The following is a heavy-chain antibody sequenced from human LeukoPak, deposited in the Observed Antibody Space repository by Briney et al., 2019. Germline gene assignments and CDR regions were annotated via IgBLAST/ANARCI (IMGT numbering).Heavy chain of an antibody. CDR3: ARESENYDRSGYFDY. CDR1: SNSISIYH. CDR2: IYHRGSA. Sequence: PSGTLSLTCTISSNSISIYHWSWIRQSPGKGLEWIGNIYHRGSANYNPSLKSRVTISLDTSKNQFSLKVTSVIAADTAVYYCARESENYDRSGYFDYWGQGTLVTVSS. D-gene: IGHD3-22*01. V-gene: IGHV4-59*01. J-gene: IGHJ4*02.